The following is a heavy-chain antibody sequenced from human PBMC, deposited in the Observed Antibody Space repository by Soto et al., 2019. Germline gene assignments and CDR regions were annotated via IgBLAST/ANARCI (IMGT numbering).Heavy chain of an antibody. CDR1: GFTFSSYD. D-gene: IGHD3-16*02. CDR2: IGTAGDT. Sequence: SLRLSCAASGFTFSSYDMHWVRQATGKGLEWVSAIGTAGDTYYPGSVKGRFTISRENAKNSLYLQMNSLRAGDTAVYYCARVKDYVWGSYRSYYFDYWGQGTLVTVSS. J-gene: IGHJ4*02. V-gene: IGHV3-13*01. CDR3: ARVKDYVWGSYRSYYFDY.